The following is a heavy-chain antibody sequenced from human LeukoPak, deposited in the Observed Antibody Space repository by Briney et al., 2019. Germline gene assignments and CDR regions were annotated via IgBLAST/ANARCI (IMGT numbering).Heavy chain of an antibody. V-gene: IGHV3-7*01. CDR1: GFTFSSHW. J-gene: IGHJ4*02. D-gene: IGHD6-6*01. CDR3: ARAPAAARPYYFDY. CDR2: IRQDGSEK. Sequence: GGSLRLSCAASGFTFSSHWMSWVRQAPGKGLEWVAKIRQDGSEKYYVDSVKGRFTISRDNAKNSLYLQMNSLRPEDTAVYYCARAPAAARPYYFDYWGQGTLVTVSS.